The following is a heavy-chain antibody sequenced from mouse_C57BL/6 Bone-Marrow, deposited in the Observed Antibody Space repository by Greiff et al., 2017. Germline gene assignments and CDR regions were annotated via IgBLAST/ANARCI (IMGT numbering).Heavy chain of an antibody. CDR3: ARERIYYGNFYAMDY. V-gene: IGHV3-6*01. CDR2: ISYDGSN. Sequence: EVKLMESGPGLVKPSQSLSLTCSVTGYSITSGYYWNWIRQFPGNKLEWMGYISYDGSNNYNPSLKNRISITRDTSKNQFFLKLNSVTTEDTATYYCARERIYYGNFYAMDYWGQGTSVTVSS. J-gene: IGHJ4*01. D-gene: IGHD2-1*01. CDR1: GYSITSGYY.